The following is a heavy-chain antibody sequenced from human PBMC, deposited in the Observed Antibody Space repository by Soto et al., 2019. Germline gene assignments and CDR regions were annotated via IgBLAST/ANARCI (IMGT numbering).Heavy chain of an antibody. V-gene: IGHV3-7*01. Sequence: EVQLVESGGGLVQPGGSLRLSCAASGFSFSIYWMSWVRQAPGKGLEWVANIKQDGSEKYYVDSVKGRFTISRDNAKNSLYLQMNSLRAEDTAVYYCARNNLVTTGGVDYWGQGTLVTVSS. D-gene: IGHD4-4*01. CDR2: IKQDGSEK. J-gene: IGHJ4*02. CDR1: GFSFSIYW. CDR3: ARNNLVTTGGVDY.